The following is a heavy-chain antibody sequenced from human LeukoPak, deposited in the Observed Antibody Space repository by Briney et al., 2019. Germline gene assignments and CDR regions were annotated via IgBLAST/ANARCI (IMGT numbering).Heavy chain of an antibody. CDR1: GFTFSSYE. V-gene: IGHV3-48*03. CDR2: ISSSGSTI. Sequence: QTGGSLRLSCAASGFTFSSYEMSWVRQAPGKGLEWVSYISSSGSTILYADSVKGRFSISRDNAKNSLFLQMNSLRAGDTAVYYCAREKASTTGTTDYDYWGQGTLVTVSS. CDR3: AREKASTTGTTDYDY. D-gene: IGHD1-1*01. J-gene: IGHJ4*02.